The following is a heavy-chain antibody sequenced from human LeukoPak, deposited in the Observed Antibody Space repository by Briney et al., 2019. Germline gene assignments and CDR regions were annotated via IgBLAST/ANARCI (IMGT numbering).Heavy chain of an antibody. Sequence: GGSLTLSCAASGFTFDDYAMHWVRQAPGKGLEWVSSVSWNSATIDYAASVKGRFTISRDNAENSLYLQMNSLRADDMALYYCAKGGGTYSDWYFDLWGRGTLVTVSS. D-gene: IGHD1-26*01. CDR2: VSWNSATI. CDR3: AKGGGTYSDWYFDL. CDR1: GFTFDDYA. V-gene: IGHV3-9*03. J-gene: IGHJ2*01.